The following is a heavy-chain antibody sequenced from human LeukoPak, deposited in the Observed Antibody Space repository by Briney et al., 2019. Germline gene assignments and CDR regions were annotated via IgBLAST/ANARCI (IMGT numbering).Heavy chain of an antibody. D-gene: IGHD6-19*01. J-gene: IGHJ3*02. CDR1: GFTFSSYS. Sequence: GGSLRLSCAASGFTFSSYSMNWVRRAPGKGLEWVSSISSSSSYIYYADSVKGRFTISRDNAKNSLYLQMNSLRAEDTAVYYCARLIGIAVAGDAFDIWGQGTMVTVSS. V-gene: IGHV3-21*01. CDR2: ISSSSSYI. CDR3: ARLIGIAVAGDAFDI.